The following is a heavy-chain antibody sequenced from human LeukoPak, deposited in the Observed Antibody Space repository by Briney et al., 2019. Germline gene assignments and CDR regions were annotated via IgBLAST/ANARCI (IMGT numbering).Heavy chain of an antibody. D-gene: IGHD3-16*01. V-gene: IGHV1-3*01. CDR3: ARGPGGDYAPFDY. Sequence: ASVKVSCKASGYTFTSYAIHWVRQAPGQRFEWMGWINVGNGNTEYSQMFQGRVTTTRDTSASTAYMEVSSLRSEDTAVYYCARGPGGDYAPFDYWGQGTLVTVSS. CDR1: GYTFTSYA. CDR2: INVGNGNT. J-gene: IGHJ4*02.